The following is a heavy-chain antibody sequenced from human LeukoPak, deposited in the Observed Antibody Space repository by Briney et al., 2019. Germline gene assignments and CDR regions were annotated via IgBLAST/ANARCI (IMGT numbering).Heavy chain of an antibody. D-gene: IGHD5-12*01. CDR2: ISSSSNTI. CDR3: VRDILTEQAYSGQLI. V-gene: IGHV3-48*02. J-gene: IGHJ4*02. Sequence: GGSLRLSCAASGFTFCTYNKNWVRQAPGKGLEWVSYISSSSNTIYYADSVKGRFTISRDNAKNSLYLQMNSLRDEDTAVYYCVRDILTEQAYSGQLIWGERTLVTVSS. CDR1: GFTFCTYN.